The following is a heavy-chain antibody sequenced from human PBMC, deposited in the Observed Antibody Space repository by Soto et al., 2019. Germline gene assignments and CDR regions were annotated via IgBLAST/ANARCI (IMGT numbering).Heavy chain of an antibody. Sequence: GASVKVSCKASGYIFSTSGMTWVRQAPGQGLEHMGYISAYSGSTNYAPTFQDRLTVSTDTSTNTVYMELRSLRPDDTAIYYCVRDVAWGRGWSANIRADWFGLWGQGTLVNVSS. CDR2: ISAYSGST. CDR3: VRDVAWGRGWSANIRADWFGL. V-gene: IGHV1-18*01. J-gene: IGHJ5*02. CDR1: GYIFSTSG. D-gene: IGHD7-27*01.